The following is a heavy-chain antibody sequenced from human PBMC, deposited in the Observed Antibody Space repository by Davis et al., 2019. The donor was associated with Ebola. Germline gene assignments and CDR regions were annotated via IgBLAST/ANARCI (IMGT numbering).Heavy chain of an antibody. CDR2: IKSDGTIT. J-gene: IGHJ4*02. Sequence: HTGGSLRLSCEASGFTFDHYAMHWVRQVPGKGLVWVSRIKSDGTITTYADSVKGRFTISRDNAKNTLYLQMNSLRAEDTAVYYCARSSGYGLYWGQGALVTVSS. CDR3: ARSSGYGLY. V-gene: IGHV3-74*01. D-gene: IGHD5-12*01. CDR1: GFTFDHYA.